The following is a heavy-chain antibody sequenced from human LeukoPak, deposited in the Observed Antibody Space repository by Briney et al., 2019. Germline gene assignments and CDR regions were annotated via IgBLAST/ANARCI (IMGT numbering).Heavy chain of an antibody. Sequence: ASVTVSCKASGGTFSSYAISWVRQAPGQGLEWMGRIIPILGIANYAQKFQGRVTIAADKSTSTAYMELSSLRSEDTAVYCCARDTAVASSGWENWGQGTLVTVSS. V-gene: IGHV1-69*04. D-gene: IGHD6-19*01. CDR1: GGTFSSYA. J-gene: IGHJ4*02. CDR3: ARDTAVASSGWEN. CDR2: IIPILGIA.